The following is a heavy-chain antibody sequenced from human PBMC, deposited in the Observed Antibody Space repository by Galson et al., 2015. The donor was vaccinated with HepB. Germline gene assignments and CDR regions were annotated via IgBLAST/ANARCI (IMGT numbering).Heavy chain of an antibody. CDR2: MNPNSGNT. D-gene: IGHD3-16*01. CDR3: ARVGAPVLGLFYVGPASGFDP. Sequence: SVKVSCKASGYTFTSYDINWVRQATGQGLEWMGWMNPNSGNTGYAQKFQGRVTMTRNTSISTAYMELSSLRSEDTAVYYCARVGAPVLGLFYVGPASGFDPWGQGTLFTVSS. CDR1: GYTFTSYD. V-gene: IGHV1-8*01. J-gene: IGHJ5*02.